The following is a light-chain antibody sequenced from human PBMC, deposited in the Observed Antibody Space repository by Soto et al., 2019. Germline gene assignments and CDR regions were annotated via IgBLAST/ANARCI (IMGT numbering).Light chain of an antibody. J-gene: IGKJ1*01. Sequence: EIVMTQSPGTLSLSPGERATLSCRAIQSVSSRLAWYQQKPGQAPRLLIYGASSRATGIPDRFSGSGSGTDFTLTISRLEPEDFAVYYCQQYGSSPPTWTFGQGTKVDI. CDR2: GAS. V-gene: IGKV3-20*01. CDR1: QSVSSR. CDR3: QQYGSSPPTWT.